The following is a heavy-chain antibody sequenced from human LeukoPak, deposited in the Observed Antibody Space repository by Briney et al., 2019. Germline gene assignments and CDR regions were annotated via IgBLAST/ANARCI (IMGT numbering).Heavy chain of an antibody. J-gene: IGHJ3*02. V-gene: IGHV3-7*01. CDR3: ARDLGLGAAFDI. CDR1: GFTFSSYW. Sequence: WGSLRLSCAASGFTFSSYWMSWVRQAPGKGLEWVANIKQGGSEKYYVDSVKGRFTLSRDNAKNSLYLQMNSLRAEDTAVYYCARDLGLGAAFDIWGQGTMVTVSS. D-gene: IGHD3-16*01. CDR2: IKQGGSEK.